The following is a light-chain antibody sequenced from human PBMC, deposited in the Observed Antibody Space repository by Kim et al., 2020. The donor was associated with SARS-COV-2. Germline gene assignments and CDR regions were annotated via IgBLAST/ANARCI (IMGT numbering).Light chain of an antibody. J-gene: IGKJ1*01. CDR3: QQYDSSSVT. V-gene: IGKV3-20*01. Sequence: LSPGDGATLSCRASQSVSSTYLAWFQQRPGQAPRLLIYGASTRAAGIPDRFSGSGSATDFTLTISRLEPEDFAVYYCQQYDSSSVTFGQGTKLEI. CDR1: QSVSSTY. CDR2: GAS.